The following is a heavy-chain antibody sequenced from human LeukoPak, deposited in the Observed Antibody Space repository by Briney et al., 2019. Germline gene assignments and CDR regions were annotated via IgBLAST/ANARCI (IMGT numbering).Heavy chain of an antibody. V-gene: IGHV1-2*02. J-gene: IGHJ4*02. D-gene: IGHD3-9*01. Sequence: GASVKVSCKASGYTFTDYYIHWVRQAPGQGLEWMGYINPMIGGTNYAQRFQGRVSMTRDTSITTAYMELRRVTSDDTAVYYCARDSSRRPQIYDIATSFSTDSWGQGTLVTVSS. CDR1: GYTFTDYY. CDR2: INPMIGGT. CDR3: ARDSSRRPQIYDIATSFSTDS.